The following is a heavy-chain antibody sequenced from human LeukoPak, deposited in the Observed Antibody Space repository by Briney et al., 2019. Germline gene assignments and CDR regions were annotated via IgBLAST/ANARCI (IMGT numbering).Heavy chain of an antibody. CDR1: GFTFSSYS. V-gene: IGHV3-48*04. CDR3: ARDYGDYVYYYYYGMDV. J-gene: IGHJ6*02. D-gene: IGHD4-17*01. CDR2: ISSSSSTI. Sequence: GGSLRLSCAASGFTFSSYSMNWVRQAPGKGLEWVSNISSSSSTIYYADSVKGRFTISRDNAKNSLYLQMNSLRAEDTAVYYCARDYGDYVYYYYYGMDVWGQGTTVTVSS.